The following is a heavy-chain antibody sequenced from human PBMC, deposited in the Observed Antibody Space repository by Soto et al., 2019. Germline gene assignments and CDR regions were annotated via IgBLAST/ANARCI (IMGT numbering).Heavy chain of an antibody. CDR3: AKDIRYYYDSSGYTFDY. Sequence: GGSLRLSCAASGFTFDDYAMHWVRQAPGKGLEWVSGISWNSGSIGYADSVKGRFTISRDNAKNSLYLQMNSLRAEDTALYYCAKDIRYYYDSSGYTFDYWGQGTLVTVSS. D-gene: IGHD3-22*01. CDR1: GFTFDDYA. CDR2: ISWNSGSI. J-gene: IGHJ4*02. V-gene: IGHV3-9*01.